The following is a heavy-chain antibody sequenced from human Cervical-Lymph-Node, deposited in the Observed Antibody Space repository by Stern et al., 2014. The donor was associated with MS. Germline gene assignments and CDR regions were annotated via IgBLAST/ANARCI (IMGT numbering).Heavy chain of an antibody. D-gene: IGHD3-22*01. CDR1: GGSISSYY. J-gene: IGHJ4*02. CDR3: ARGYYDSSGYDY. CDR2: IYYSGST. V-gene: IGHV4-59*01. Sequence: VQLVESGPGLVKPSETLSLTCTVSGGSISSYYWSWIRQPPGKGLEWIGYIYYSGSTNYNPSLKSRVTISVATSKNQFSLKLSSVTAADTAVYYCARGYYDSSGYDYWGQGTLVTVSS.